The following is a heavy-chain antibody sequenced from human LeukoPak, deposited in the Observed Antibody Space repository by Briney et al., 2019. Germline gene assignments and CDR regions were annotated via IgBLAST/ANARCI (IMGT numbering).Heavy chain of an antibody. CDR1: GYMFTGYY. CDR2: INPNSGGT. Sequence: ASVKVSCKASGYMFTGYYMHWVRQAPGRGLGWMGWINPNSGGTNYAQKFQGRVTMTRDTSISTAYMDLNRLRSDDTAVYYCARVVAVTGTPVYYMDVWGKGTTVTVSS. D-gene: IGHD6-19*01. CDR3: ARVVAVTGTPVYYMDV. V-gene: IGHV1-2*02. J-gene: IGHJ6*03.